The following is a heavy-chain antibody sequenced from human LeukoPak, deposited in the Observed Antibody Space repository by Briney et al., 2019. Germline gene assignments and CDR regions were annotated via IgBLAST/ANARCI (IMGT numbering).Heavy chain of an antibody. V-gene: IGHV3-48*02. Sequence: GGSLRLSCAASGFTFSVYSMNWVRQAPGKGLEWISYISDSGATEYADSVKGRFTISRDNVMNSLYLQMNSLSDEDTGIYYCARDFWSDWGVWGQGTTVTVSS. CDR3: ARDFWSDWGV. CDR1: GFTFSVYS. CDR2: ISDSGAT. J-gene: IGHJ6*02. D-gene: IGHD3-3*01.